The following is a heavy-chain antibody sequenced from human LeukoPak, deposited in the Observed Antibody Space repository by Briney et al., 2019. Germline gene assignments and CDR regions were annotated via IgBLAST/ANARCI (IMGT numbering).Heavy chain of an antibody. J-gene: IGHJ3*02. D-gene: IGHD3-16*01. Sequence: GGSLRLSCVASGFTLSSYWMFWVRQAPGKGLEWVAKTKQDGSENYYVASVKGRFSITSDNDKNLLLMQMNSLGVEETVVYCGARGRLKAFDIWGQGTMVTVSS. CDR2: TKQDGSEN. V-gene: IGHV3-7*04. CDR1: GFTLSSYW. CDR3: ARGRLKAFDI.